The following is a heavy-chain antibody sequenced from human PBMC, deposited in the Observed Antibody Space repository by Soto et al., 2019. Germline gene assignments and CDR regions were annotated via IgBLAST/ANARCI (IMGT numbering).Heavy chain of an antibody. CDR2: MYYSGST. CDR3: ARIGVGGVNAGFVDY. J-gene: IGHJ4*02. D-gene: IGHD3-16*01. V-gene: IGHV4-28*01. CDR1: GYSISSSIW. Sequence: QVQLQESGPGLVKPSDTLSLACVVSGYSISSSIWWGWIRQPPGKGLEWIGYMYYSGSTYYNPSLKSRVTMSVDTSKNQFSLKLSSVTAVDTAVYYCARIGVGGVNAGFVDYWGQGTLVTVSS.